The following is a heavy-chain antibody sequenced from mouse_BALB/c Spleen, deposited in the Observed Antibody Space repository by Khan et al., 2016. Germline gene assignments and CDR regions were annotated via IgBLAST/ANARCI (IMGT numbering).Heavy chain of an antibody. J-gene: IGHJ2*01. CDR2: ISGGSNTI. Sequence: EVELVESGGGLVRPGGSRKLSCAASEFTFSNFGMHWVRQAPEKGLEWVAYISGGSNTIFYADTMQGRFTISRDNPKSTLFLQMTSLRSEDTAMYYCARNYYGSGFDYWGQGTTLTVSS. CDR3: ARNYYGSGFDY. V-gene: IGHV5-17*02. D-gene: IGHD1-1*01. CDR1: EFTFSNFG.